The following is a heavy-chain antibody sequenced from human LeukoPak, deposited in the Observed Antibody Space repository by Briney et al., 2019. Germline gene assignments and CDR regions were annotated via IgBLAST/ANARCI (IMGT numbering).Heavy chain of an antibody. Sequence: PGGSLRLSCAASEFTFSDYYMSWIRQVPGKGLEWVSYISGSSSAMYYANSVKGRFTISRDNAKNLLYLQMNSLRAEDTAVYCWAREGGNWGEGYFDYWGQGTLVTVSS. J-gene: IGHJ4*02. CDR2: ISGSSSAM. V-gene: IGHV3-11*01. D-gene: IGHD7-27*01. CDR1: EFTFSDYY. CDR3: AREGGNWGEGYFDY.